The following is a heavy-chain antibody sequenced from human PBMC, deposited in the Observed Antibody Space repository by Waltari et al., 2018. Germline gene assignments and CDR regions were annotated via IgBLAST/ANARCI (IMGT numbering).Heavy chain of an antibody. J-gene: IGHJ5*02. CDR2: INYDGSDI. D-gene: IGHD3-16*01. CDR1: GFSFSTSW. V-gene: IGHV3-74*03. CDR3: VRCLANSLYNWLDP. Sequence: EVQLVESGGGLVQPGGSRRPSCAVLGFSFSTSWMHWVRQAPGTGLVWVSRINYDGSDITYADSVKGRFTISRDNAKNTLYLQMNSLSVEDTAVYYCVRCLANSLYNWLDPWGQGTLVTVSS.